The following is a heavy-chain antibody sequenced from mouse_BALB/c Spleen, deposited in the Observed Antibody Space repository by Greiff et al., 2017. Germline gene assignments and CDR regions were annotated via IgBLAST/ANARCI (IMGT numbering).Heavy chain of an antibody. CDR2: IYPYNGGT. V-gene: IGHV1S29*02. Sequence: EVKLEESGPELVKPGASVKISCKASGYTFTDYNMHWVKQSHGKSLEWIGYIYPYNGGTGYNQKFKSKATLTVDNSSSTAYMELRSLTSEDSAVYYCARGDYDYDGFYAMDYWGQGTSVTVSS. D-gene: IGHD2-4*01. J-gene: IGHJ4*01. CDR3: ARGDYDYDGFYAMDY. CDR1: GYTFTDYN.